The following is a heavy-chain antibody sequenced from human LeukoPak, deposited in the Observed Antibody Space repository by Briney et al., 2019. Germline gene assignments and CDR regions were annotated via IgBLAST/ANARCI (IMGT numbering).Heavy chain of an antibody. CDR2: IIPILGIA. CDR3: ARAHNPSLRTHYYGMDV. J-gene: IGHJ6*02. Sequence: ASVKVSCKASGGTFSSYAISWVRQAPGQGLEWMGRIIPILGIANYAQKFQGRVTITADKSTSTAYMELSSLRSEDTAVYYCARAHNPSLRTHYYGMDVWGQGTTVTVSS. V-gene: IGHV1-69*04. D-gene: IGHD4-17*01. CDR1: GGTFSSYA.